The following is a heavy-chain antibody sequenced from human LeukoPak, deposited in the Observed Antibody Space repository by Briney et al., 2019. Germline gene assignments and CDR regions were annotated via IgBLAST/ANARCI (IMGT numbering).Heavy chain of an antibody. CDR2: IKEDGSEK. CDR3: ARDQGWLQFDN. V-gene: IGHV3-7*05. J-gene: IGHJ4*02. D-gene: IGHD5-12*01. CDR1: GFSFSSYW. Sequence: GGSLRLSCAASGFSFSSYWMSWVRQAPGKGLEWVANIKEDGSEKYYVDSLKGRFTISRDNAKSSLSLQLNSLRAEDTAVYYCARDQGWLQFDNWGQGTLVTVSS.